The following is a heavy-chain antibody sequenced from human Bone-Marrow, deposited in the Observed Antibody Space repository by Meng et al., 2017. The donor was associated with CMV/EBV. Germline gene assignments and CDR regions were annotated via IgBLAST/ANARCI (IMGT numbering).Heavy chain of an antibody. J-gene: IGHJ6*02. V-gene: IGHV1-69*05. CDR2: IIPIFGTA. D-gene: IGHD6-19*01. CDR3: ARTSPLQIAVAGGVYGMDV. CDR1: GGTFSSYA. Sequence: SLKVSCKASGGTFSSYAISWVRQAPGQGLEWMGGIIPIFGTANYAQKFQGRVTITTDESTSTAYMELSSLRSEDTAVYYCARTSPLQIAVAGGVYGMDVWGQGTTVTVSS.